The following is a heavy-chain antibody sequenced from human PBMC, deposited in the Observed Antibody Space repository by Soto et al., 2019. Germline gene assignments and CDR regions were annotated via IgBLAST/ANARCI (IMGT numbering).Heavy chain of an antibody. D-gene: IGHD2-15*01. J-gene: IGHJ4*01. Sequence: SETLSLTCTVSGAPITINYWSWIRQAPGKGLEWIGYIYYSGSTTYNPSLKSRVTMSADTSKDQFSLKLNSVTAADTAVYYRARDAGGPYDHWGPGSLVTVSS. CDR1: GAPITINY. CDR2: IYYSGST. V-gene: IGHV4-59*01. CDR3: ARDAGGPYDH.